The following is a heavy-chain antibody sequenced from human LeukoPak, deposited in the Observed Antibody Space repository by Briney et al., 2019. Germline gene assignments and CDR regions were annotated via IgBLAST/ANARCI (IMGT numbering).Heavy chain of an antibody. CDR3: ARPYGSGSYYYFDY. CDR1: GGSFSGYY. V-gene: IGHV4-34*01. Sequence: PSETLSLTCAVYGGSFSGYYWSWIRQPPGKGLEWIGEINHSGSTNYNPSLKSRVTISVDTSKNQFSLKLSSVTAADTAVYYCARPYGSGSYYYFDYWGQGTLVTVSS. D-gene: IGHD3-10*01. J-gene: IGHJ4*02. CDR2: INHSGST.